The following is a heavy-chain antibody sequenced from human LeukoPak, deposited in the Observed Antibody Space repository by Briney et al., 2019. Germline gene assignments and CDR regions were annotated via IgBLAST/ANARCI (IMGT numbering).Heavy chain of an antibody. D-gene: IGHD5-18*01. J-gene: IGHJ6*02. CDR1: GGSISSYY. V-gene: IGHV4-59*01. CDR3: ARGGYSYGYYGMDV. Sequence: SETLSLTCTVSGGSISSYYWSWLRQPPGKGLEWIGYIYYSGSTNYNPSLKSRVTISVDTSKNQFSLKLSSVTAADTAVYYCARGGYSYGYYGMDVWGQGTTVTVSS. CDR2: IYYSGST.